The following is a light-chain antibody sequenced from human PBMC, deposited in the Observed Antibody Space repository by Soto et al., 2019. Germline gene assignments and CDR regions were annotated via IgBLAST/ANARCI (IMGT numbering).Light chain of an antibody. V-gene: IGKV3-15*01. CDR2: GAS. CDR1: QSVSRN. J-gene: IGKJ1*01. CDR3: QQYNNWPRWT. Sequence: EIVMTQSPATLSVSPGERDTISCRASQSVSRNLAWYQQKPGQAPRLLIYGASTRATGIPARFSGSGSGTEFTLTISSLQSEDFAVYYCQQYNNWPRWTFGQGTKVEIK.